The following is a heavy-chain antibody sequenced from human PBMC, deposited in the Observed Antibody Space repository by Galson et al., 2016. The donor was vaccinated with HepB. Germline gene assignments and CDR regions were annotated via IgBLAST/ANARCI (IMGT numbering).Heavy chain of an antibody. CDR3: ARGDGTGYHQSPDY. J-gene: IGHJ4*02. D-gene: IGHD3-10*01. V-gene: IGHV3-74*03. CDR1: GFTFRNYW. Sequence: SLRLSCAASGFTFRNYWMNWVRQAPGKGLEWVSRLVSDGSTSTYADSVKGRFISSRDNARNTLYLQMNDLRVEDTAVYYCARGDGTGYHQSPDYWGQGTLVTVSS. CDR2: LVSDGSTS.